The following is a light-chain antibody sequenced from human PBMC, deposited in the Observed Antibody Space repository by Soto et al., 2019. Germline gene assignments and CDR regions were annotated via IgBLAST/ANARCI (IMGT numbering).Light chain of an antibody. CDR2: DAS. Sequence: EIVLTQSPATLSLSPGERATLSCRASQNINRYLAWYHRKPGQPPRLLIYDASTRATGIPARFSGSGSGTDFTLNISSLEPEDFAVYYCQKRSNWLLTFGGGTKVEIK. CDR1: QNINRY. V-gene: IGKV3-11*01. J-gene: IGKJ4*01. CDR3: QKRSNWLLT.